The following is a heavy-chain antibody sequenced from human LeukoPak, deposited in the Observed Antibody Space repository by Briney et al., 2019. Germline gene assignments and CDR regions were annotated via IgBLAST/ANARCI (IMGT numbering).Heavy chain of an antibody. J-gene: IGHJ4*02. CDR3: ARVGLPSGVY. CDR1: GGTFSSYA. Sequence: ASVKVSCKASGGTFSSYAISWVRQAPGQGLEWMGGIIPIFGTANYAQKFQGRVTITRDTSASTAYMELSSLRSEDTAVYYCARVGLPSGVYWGQGTLVTVSS. D-gene: IGHD2-8*01. V-gene: IGHV1-69*05. CDR2: IIPIFGTA.